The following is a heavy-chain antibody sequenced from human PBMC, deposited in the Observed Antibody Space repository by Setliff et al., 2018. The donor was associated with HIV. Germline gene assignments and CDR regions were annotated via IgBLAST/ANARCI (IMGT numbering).Heavy chain of an antibody. V-gene: IGHV2-70*11. CDR1: GFSLSPRGMS. D-gene: IGHD3-10*01. CDR2: IDWDDAK. CDR3: ARGSESLTYFDN. J-gene: IGHJ4*02. Sequence: SGPTLVNPTQTLTLTCTFSGFSLSPRGMSVSWIRQPPGKALEWLARIDWDDAKYYSASLKTRLTISKDTSKNQVVLTMTNMDPVDTATYYCARGSESLTYFDNLGPGTLVTVPQ.